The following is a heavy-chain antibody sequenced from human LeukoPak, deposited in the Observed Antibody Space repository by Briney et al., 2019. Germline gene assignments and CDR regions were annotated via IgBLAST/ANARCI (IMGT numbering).Heavy chain of an antibody. J-gene: IGHJ3*02. CDR1: GFTFSDNY. V-gene: IGHV3-72*01. CDR2: IRNKPNSYTT. Sequence: GGSLRLSCAASGFTFSDNYMDWVRQAPGKGLEWVGRIRNKPNSYTTYYAASVKGRFTISRDNSKNTLYLQMNSLRAEDTAVYYCARDIGSPSVVGATGDGAFDIWGQGTMVTVSS. CDR3: ARDIGSPSVVGATGDGAFDI. D-gene: IGHD1-26*01.